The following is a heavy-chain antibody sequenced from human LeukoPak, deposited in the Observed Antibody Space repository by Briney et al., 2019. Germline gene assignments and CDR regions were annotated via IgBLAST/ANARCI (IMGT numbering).Heavy chain of an antibody. D-gene: IGHD3-22*01. CDR2: IYYSGST. V-gene: IGHV4-59*01. J-gene: IGHJ3*02. CDR3: ARGGYYFDSGAFDI. CDR1: GGSISSYY. Sequence: SETLSLTCTVSGGSISSYYWSWIRQPAGKGLEWIGYIYYSGSTNYSPSLKSRVIISVDTSKNQFSLKLSSVTAADTAVYYCARGGYYFDSGAFDIWGQGTMVTVSS.